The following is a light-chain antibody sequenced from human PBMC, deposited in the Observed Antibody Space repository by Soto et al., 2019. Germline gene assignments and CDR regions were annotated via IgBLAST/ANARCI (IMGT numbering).Light chain of an antibody. J-gene: IGKJ1*01. CDR2: WAS. CDR3: QQYYSGLWT. CDR1: QSVLYSVNNENY. Sequence: DIVMTQSPDSLAVSLGERATINCKSSQSVLYSVNNENYLAWYQQKPGQPPKLLIYWASTRESGVPDRFSGSGSGTDFTLTSSSLQAEDVAVYYCQQYYSGLWTLGQGTKVEIK. V-gene: IGKV4-1*01.